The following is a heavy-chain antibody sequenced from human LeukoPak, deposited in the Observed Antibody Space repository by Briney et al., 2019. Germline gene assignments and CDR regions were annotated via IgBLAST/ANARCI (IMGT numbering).Heavy chain of an antibody. CDR3: AREVYCSSTSCYTGYFQH. J-gene: IGHJ1*01. CDR1: GFTFSRYW. D-gene: IGHD2-2*02. V-gene: IGHV3-7*01. Sequence: GGSLRLSCAASGFTFSRYWMSWVRQAPGKGLEWVANIKQDGSEKYYVDFVKGRFTISRDNAKNSLYLQMNSLRAEDTAVYYCAREVYCSSTSCYTGYFQHWGQGTLVTVSS. CDR2: IKQDGSEK.